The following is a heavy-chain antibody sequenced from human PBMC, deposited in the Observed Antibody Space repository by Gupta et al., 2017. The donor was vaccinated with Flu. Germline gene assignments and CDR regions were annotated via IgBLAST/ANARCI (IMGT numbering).Heavy chain of an antibody. CDR3: ARGNGHGFDI. CDR1: GFTFSSYW. CDR2: INSDGSTT. Sequence: EVQLVESGGGLVQPGGSLRLSCAASGFTFSSYWMHWVRQAPGKGLVWVSRINSDGSTTSYADSGKGRFTIARDNAKNTLYLQMNSLRAEDTAVYYCARGNGHGFDIWGQGTMVTVSS. J-gene: IGHJ3*02. V-gene: IGHV3-74*01.